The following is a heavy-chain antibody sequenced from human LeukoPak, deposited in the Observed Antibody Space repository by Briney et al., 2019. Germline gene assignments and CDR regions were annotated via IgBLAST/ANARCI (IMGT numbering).Heavy chain of an antibody. CDR1: GYTFTSYY. Sequence: GASVKVSCKASGYTFTSYYMHWVRQAPGQGLEWMGIINPSGGSTSYAQKFQGRVTMTRDTSTSTVYMELSSLRSEDTAVYYCARSRPIYYYDSSGPIRPYYFDYWGQGTLVTVSS. D-gene: IGHD3-22*01. V-gene: IGHV1-46*01. CDR3: ARSRPIYYYDSSGPIRPYYFDY. J-gene: IGHJ4*02. CDR2: INPSGGST.